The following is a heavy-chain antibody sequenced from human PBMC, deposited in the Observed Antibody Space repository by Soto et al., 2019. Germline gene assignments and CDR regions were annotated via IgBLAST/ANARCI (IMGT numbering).Heavy chain of an antibody. CDR3: AKGPGYYDSSGYLAFDY. CDR2: ISGSGGST. J-gene: IGHJ4*02. D-gene: IGHD3-22*01. V-gene: IGHV3-23*01. CDR1: GFTFSSYA. Sequence: GGSLRLSCAASGFTFSSYAMSWVRQAPGKGLECVSAISGSGGSTYYADSVKGRFTISRDNSKNTLYLQMNSLRAEDTAVYYCAKGPGYYDSSGYLAFDYWGQGTLVTVYS.